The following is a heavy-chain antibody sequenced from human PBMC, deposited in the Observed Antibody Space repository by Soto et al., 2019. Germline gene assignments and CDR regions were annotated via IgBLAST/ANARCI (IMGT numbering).Heavy chain of an antibody. CDR3: ARQAGGGRHHYGMHX. V-gene: IGHV4-39*01. D-gene: IGHD2-15*01. J-gene: IGHJ6*04. CDR2: FFYSGGT. Sequence: SETLSLTFTVSGGSISSSRYYWDWIRQPPGKGVELIGDFFYSGGTDYDPSLKSRITVSVDTSKNQFSLKLSSGTAADTPVHYCARQAGGGRHHYGMHXWGKVTTFTVSX. CDR1: GGSISSSRYY.